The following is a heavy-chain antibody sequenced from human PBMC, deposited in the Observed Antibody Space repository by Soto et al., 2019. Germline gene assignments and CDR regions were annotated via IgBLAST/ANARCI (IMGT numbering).Heavy chain of an antibody. D-gene: IGHD4-17*01. V-gene: IGHV1-3*01. CDR2: INAGNGNT. CDR3: ARAGRDYGGNSGRAFDI. Sequence: RASVKVSCKASGYTFTSYAMHWVRQAPGQRLEWMGWINAGNGNTKYSQKFQGRDTITRDTSASTAYMELSSLRSEDTAVYYCARAGRDYGGNSGRAFDIWGQGTMVTVSS. CDR1: GYTFTSYA. J-gene: IGHJ3*02.